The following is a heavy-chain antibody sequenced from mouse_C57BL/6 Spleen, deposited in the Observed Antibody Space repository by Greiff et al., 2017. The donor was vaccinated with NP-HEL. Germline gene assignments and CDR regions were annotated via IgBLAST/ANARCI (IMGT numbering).Heavy chain of an antibody. D-gene: IGHD1-1*01. J-gene: IGHJ4*01. CDR2: INPSNGGT. CDR1: GYTFTSYW. CDR3: ARTPDYYGSFYYYAMDY. V-gene: IGHV1-53*01. Sequence: QVQLQQPGTELVKPGASVKLSCKASGYTFTSYWMHWVKQRPGQGLEWIGNINPSNGGTNYNEKFKSKATLTVDKSSSTAYMPLSSLTSEDSAVYYCARTPDYYGSFYYYAMDYWGQGTSVTVSS.